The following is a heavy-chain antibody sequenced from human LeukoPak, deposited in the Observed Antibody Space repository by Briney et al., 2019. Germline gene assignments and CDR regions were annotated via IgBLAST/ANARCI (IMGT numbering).Heavy chain of an antibody. J-gene: IGHJ4*02. CDR3: ARRIWYTGSWRGFDY. D-gene: IGHD6-6*01. V-gene: IGHV5-51*01. CDR2: IYPGDSDT. CDR1: GYSFSSYW. Sequence: GESPKIPCKGSGYSFSSYWNVRGRRMPGKGLEGMGIIYPGDSDTKYSPSFQGQVTISADKYISTAYLQWSSLKASDSAIYYCARRIWYTGSWRGFDYWRQETVVSVSS.